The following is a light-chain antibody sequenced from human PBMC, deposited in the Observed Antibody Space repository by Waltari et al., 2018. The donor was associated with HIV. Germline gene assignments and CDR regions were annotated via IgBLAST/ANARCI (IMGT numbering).Light chain of an antibody. Sequence: DTVLTQSPGTLSLSPWAGATLLCRASEPISSSHFAWYQVKPRPAPRLLIYGASVKSAGIPDWFHGPAYGTDFTLTFKGRGPDDFWVYFCHQYDSLPGTFGQGT. J-gene: IGKJ1*01. CDR3: HQYDSLPGT. V-gene: IGKV3-20*01. CDR2: GAS. CDR1: EPISSSH.